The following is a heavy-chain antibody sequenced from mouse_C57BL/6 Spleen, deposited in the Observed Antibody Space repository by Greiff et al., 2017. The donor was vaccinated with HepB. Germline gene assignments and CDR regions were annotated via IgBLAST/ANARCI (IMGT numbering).Heavy chain of an antibody. V-gene: IGHV2-5*01. CDR3: AKNWDEREFAY. Sequence: VKLVESGPGLVQPSQSLSITCTVSGFSLTSYGVHWVRQSPGKGLEWLGGIWRGGITDYNAAFMSRLSITKDNSTSQVFFKMNSLQADDTAIYYCAKNWDEREFAYWGQGTLVTVSA. J-gene: IGHJ3*01. D-gene: IGHD4-1*01. CDR1: GFSLTSYG. CDR2: IWRGGIT.